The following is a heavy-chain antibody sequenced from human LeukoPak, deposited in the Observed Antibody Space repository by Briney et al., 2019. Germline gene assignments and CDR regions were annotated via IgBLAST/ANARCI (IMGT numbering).Heavy chain of an antibody. CDR3: ATPGDSSGRKDFDY. V-gene: IGHV3-66*01. CDR1: GFTVSSNY. D-gene: IGHD3-22*01. CDR2: IYSGGST. Sequence: GGSLRLSCAASGFTVSSNYMSWVRQAPGKGLEWVSVIYSGGSTYYADSVKGRFTISRDNSKNTLYLQMNSLRAEDTAVYYCATPGDSSGRKDFDYWGQGTLVTVSS. J-gene: IGHJ4*02.